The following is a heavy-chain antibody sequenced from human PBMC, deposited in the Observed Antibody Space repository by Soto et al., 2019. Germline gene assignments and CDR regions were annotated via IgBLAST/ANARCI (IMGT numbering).Heavy chain of an antibody. J-gene: IGHJ4*02. D-gene: IGHD3-10*01. CDR1: GFSLASTGAG. V-gene: IGHV2-5*02. CDR3: AYRLYGFWFTGSYYDY. CDR2: IYWDDDK. Sequence: QITLRESGPTLVKPTQTLTLTCTFSGFSLASTGAGVGWIRQPPGKALEWLAVIYWDDDKRYSPSLKTRLAITKGTSKNQVVLTMTNMDPVDTATYYCAYRLYGFWFTGSYYDYWGQGTLVTVSS.